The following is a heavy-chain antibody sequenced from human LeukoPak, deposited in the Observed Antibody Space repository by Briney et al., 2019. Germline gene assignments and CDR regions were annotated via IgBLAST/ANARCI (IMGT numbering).Heavy chain of an antibody. Sequence: WGSLSLSCTVSGFTVSSNSMSWVRQAPGKGLEWVSFIYSDNTHYSDSVKGRFTISRDNSKNTLYLQMNSLRAEDTAVYYCARRAGAYTHPYDYWGQGTLVTVSS. CDR3: ARRAGAYTHPYDY. V-gene: IGHV3-53*01. D-gene: IGHD3-16*01. CDR2: IYSDNT. CDR1: GFTVSSNS. J-gene: IGHJ4*02.